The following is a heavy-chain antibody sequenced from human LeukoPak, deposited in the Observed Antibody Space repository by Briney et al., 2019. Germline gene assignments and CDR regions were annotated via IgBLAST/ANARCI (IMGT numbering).Heavy chain of an antibody. CDR2: ISGSGGST. J-gene: IGHJ4*02. Sequence: PGWSLRLSCAASGFTFNTYGMNWVRQAPGKGLEWVSAISGSGGSTYYADSVKGRFTISRDNSKNTLYLQMHSLRAEDTAVYYCAGRGSGSYFDYWGQGTLVTVSS. CDR3: AGRGSGSYFDY. D-gene: IGHD3-10*01. V-gene: IGHV3-23*01. CDR1: GFTFNTYG.